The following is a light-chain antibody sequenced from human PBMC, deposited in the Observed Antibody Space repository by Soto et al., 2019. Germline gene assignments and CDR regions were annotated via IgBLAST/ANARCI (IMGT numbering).Light chain of an antibody. J-gene: IGKJ4*01. Sequence: DIQMTQSPSSLSASVGDRVTITCRASQSIISYLNWYQQKPGKAPNLLIYGASTLQSGVPSRFGGSGSGTNFTLTISSLQTEDVETYYCQKGYSTPPTLGGGTKVEIK. CDR3: QKGYSTPPT. CDR1: QSIISY. V-gene: IGKV1-39*01. CDR2: GAS.